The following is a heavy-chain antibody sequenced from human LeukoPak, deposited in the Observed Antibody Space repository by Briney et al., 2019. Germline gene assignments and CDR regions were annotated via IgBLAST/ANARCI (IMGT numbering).Heavy chain of an antibody. CDR2: ISHDGSNK. Sequence: GRSLRLSCAASRFTFNSYAMYWVRQAPGKGLEWVAVISHDGSNKHYADSVKGRFTISRGNSKNMLYLQMNSLRPEDTAVYYCARGGGDYDYVWGSYRFDYWGQGTLVTVSS. CDR1: RFTFNSYA. D-gene: IGHD3-16*02. CDR3: ARGGGDYDYVWGSYRFDY. J-gene: IGHJ4*02. V-gene: IGHV3-30-3*01.